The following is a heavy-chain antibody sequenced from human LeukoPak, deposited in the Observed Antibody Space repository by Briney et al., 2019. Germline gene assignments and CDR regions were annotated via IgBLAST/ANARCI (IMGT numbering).Heavy chain of an antibody. CDR2: INTNTGNP. CDR1: GYTFTSYA. D-gene: IGHD3-22*01. Sequence: ASVKVSCKASGYTFTSYAMNWVRQAPGQGLEWMGWINTNTGNPTYAQGFTGWFVFSLDTSVSTAYLQISSLKAEDTAVYYCARISYDSSGYEDAFDIWGQGTMVTVSS. V-gene: IGHV7-4-1*02. CDR3: ARISYDSSGYEDAFDI. J-gene: IGHJ3*02.